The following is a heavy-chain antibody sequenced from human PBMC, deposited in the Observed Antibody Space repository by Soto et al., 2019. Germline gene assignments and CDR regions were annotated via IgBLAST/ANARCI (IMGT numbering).Heavy chain of an antibody. CDR1: GFTVSDHY. CDR3: AMSAGLGQVVGYKYGLDV. D-gene: IGHD5-18*01. Sequence: QEYLVESGGGLVKPGGSLRLSCALSGFTVSDHYLTWIRQAPGRGLEWIAYISGSGSFTNYADSVKDRFIISRDIAQNSMYLEINSLRCEDTGVYYCAMSAGLGQVVGYKYGLDVWGQGTAVTVSS. V-gene: IGHV3-11*06. CDR2: ISGSGSFT. J-gene: IGHJ6*02.